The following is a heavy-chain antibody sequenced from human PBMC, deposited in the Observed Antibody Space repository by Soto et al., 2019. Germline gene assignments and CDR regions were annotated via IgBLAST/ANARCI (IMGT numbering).Heavy chain of an antibody. V-gene: IGHV3-74*01. J-gene: IGHJ4*02. CDR3: VRGDGDRYDGHGYLGRH. Sequence: EVPLVESGGGLVQPGGSLRLSFAASGFTFSIYWMHWVRQAPGKGLVWVSRMNMDGSRTSYADFAKGRFTISRDDAKSTVYLQMSNLRAEDTAVYYCVRGDGDRYDGHGYLGRHWGQGPLVTVSS. CDR1: GFTFSIYW. CDR2: MNMDGSRT. D-gene: IGHD2-21*01.